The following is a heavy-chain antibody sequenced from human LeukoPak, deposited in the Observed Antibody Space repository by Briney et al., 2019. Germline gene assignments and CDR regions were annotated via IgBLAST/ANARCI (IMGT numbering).Heavy chain of an antibody. CDR1: GGFISSSSYY. CDR2: MHPTGIT. D-gene: IGHD2-2*01. J-gene: IGHJ6*03. V-gene: IGHV4-39*07. Sequence: SETLSLTCTVSGGFISSSSYYWGWIRQPPGKGLEWLVSMHPTGITYYNPSLKSRVTISLDTSKNQFSLNLISVTAADTAVYYCARWGYQPPHYYVDVWGKGTAVTVSS. CDR3: ARWGYQPPHYYVDV.